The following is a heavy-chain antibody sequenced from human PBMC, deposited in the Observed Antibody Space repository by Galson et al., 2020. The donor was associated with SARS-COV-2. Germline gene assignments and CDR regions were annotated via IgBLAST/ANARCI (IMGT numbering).Heavy chain of an antibody. CDR1: GGSISSYY. CDR3: ARGDLLRYFDLTYYYYMDV. V-gene: IGHV4-59*01. J-gene: IGHJ6*03. CDR2: IYYSGST. Sequence: SETLSLTCTVSGGSISSYYWSWIRQPPGKGLEWIGYIYYSGSTNYNPSLKSRVTISVDTSKNQFSLKLSSVTAADTAVYYCARGDLLRYFDLTYYYYMDVWGKGTTVTVSS. D-gene: IGHD3-9*01.